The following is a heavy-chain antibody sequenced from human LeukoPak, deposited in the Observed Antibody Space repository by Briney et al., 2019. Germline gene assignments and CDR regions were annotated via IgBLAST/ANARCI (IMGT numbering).Heavy chain of an antibody. CDR1: GFNFSDYY. V-gene: IGHV3-11*01. CDR3: AREWDRLGYFDL. D-gene: IGHD1-26*01. CDR2: ISSSEKTI. J-gene: IGHJ2*01. Sequence: PGGSLRLSCAASGFNFSDYYMTWLRQAPGKGLECVSYISSSEKTIYYADSVKGRFTISRDNAKNALYLQMNSLRVEDTAVYYCAREWDRLGYFDLWGRGTLITVSS.